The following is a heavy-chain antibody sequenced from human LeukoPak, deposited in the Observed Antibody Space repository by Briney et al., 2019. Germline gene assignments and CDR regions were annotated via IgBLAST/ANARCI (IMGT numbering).Heavy chain of an antibody. D-gene: IGHD6-13*01. Sequence: PGGSLRLSCAASGFTFSSYGMHWVRQAPGKGPEWGAVISYDGSNKYYADSVKGRFTISRDNSKNTLYLQMNSLRAEDTAVYYCAKAIAAAGLDYWGQGTLVTVSS. CDR3: AKAIAAAGLDY. CDR2: ISYDGSNK. V-gene: IGHV3-30*18. J-gene: IGHJ4*02. CDR1: GFTFSSYG.